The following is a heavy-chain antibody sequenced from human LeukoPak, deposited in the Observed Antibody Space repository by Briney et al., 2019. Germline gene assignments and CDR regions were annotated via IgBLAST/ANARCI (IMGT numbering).Heavy chain of an antibody. V-gene: IGHV1-2*06. J-gene: IGHJ6*03. CDR1: GYTFTGYF. CDR2: INPNSGDT. D-gene: IGHD6-19*01. CDR3: ARNERGSGWYGVYYYYMDV. Sequence: ASVKVSCKTSGYTFTGYFMHWVRQAPGQGLEWMGRINPNSGDTHYAQSFQGRVTMTRDTSISTAYMELSRLRSDDTAVYYCARNERGSGWYGVYYYYMDVWGKGTTVTVSS.